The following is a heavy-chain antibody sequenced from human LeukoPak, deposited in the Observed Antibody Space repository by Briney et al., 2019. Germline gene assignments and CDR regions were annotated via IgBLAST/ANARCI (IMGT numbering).Heavy chain of an antibody. Sequence: GGSLRLSCTVSGSTFSSDYKSWFRQPPGKGLEWVANIKQDGREKYYVDSVKGRFTISKDNAKNPLSLQMTTVRAEDTAVYYCARKSWDHDYWGKGTLVRVSS. CDR3: ARKSWDHDY. CDR2: IKQDGREK. V-gene: IGHV3-7*03. CDR1: GSTFSSDY. J-gene: IGHJ4*02. D-gene: IGHD6-13*01.